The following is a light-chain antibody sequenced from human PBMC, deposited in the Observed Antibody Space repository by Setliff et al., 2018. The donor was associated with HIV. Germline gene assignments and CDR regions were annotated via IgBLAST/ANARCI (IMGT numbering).Light chain of an antibody. J-gene: IGKJ4*01. CDR3: QQYYSTAPT. V-gene: IGKV4-1*01. CDR1: QSVLYSSINKNY. CDR2: WAS. Sequence: DIVMTQSPDALAVSLGESATINCKSSQSVLYSSINKNYLAWYQQKPGQPTKLLIYWASTRESGFPDRFSGSGSGTDFTLTISSLQAEDVAVYYCQQYYSTAPTFGGGTKVDIK.